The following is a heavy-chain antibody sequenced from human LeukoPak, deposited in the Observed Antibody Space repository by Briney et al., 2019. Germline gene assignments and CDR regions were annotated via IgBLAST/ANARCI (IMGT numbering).Heavy chain of an antibody. CDR1: GGSISSYY. V-gene: IGHV4-59*01. Sequence: SETLSLTCTVSGGSISSYYWSWIRQPPGKGLEWIGYIYYSGSTNYNPSLKSRVTISVDTSKNQFSLKLSSVTAADTALYYCARDRGYTYGWYMDVWGKGTTVTVSS. CDR3: ARDRGYTYGWYMDV. J-gene: IGHJ6*03. D-gene: IGHD5-18*01. CDR2: IYYSGST.